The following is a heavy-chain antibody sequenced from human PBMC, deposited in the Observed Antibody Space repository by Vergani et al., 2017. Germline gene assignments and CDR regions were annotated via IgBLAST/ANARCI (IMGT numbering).Heavy chain of an antibody. D-gene: IGHD2-15*01. CDR3: AKYLRYSTEGLPDS. Sequence: QVQLVESAGGVVQPGGSLRLSCAASGFTFSNFGMHWIRQAPGKGLEWLAYIGKDGINTRYIDTVKGRFTVSRDNSKVILYLQMDSLRSEDTALYHCAKYLRYSTEGLPDSWCAGTLVLVSS. CDR2: IGKDGINT. V-gene: IGHV3-30*02. J-gene: IGHJ4*02. CDR1: GFTFSNFG.